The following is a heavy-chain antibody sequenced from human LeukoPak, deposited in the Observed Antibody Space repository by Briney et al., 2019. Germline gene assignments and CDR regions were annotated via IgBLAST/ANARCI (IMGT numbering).Heavy chain of an antibody. Sequence: SQTLSLTCAVSGGSISSGGCSWSWIRQPPGKGLEWIGYIYHSGSTYYNPSLKSRVTISVDRSKNQFSLKLSSVTAADTAVYYCARAFYEGYCSSTSCYPPNWFDPWGQGTLVTVSS. CDR3: ARAFYEGYCSSTSCYPPNWFDP. CDR1: GGSISSGGCS. CDR2: IYHSGST. D-gene: IGHD2-2*01. V-gene: IGHV4-30-2*01. J-gene: IGHJ5*02.